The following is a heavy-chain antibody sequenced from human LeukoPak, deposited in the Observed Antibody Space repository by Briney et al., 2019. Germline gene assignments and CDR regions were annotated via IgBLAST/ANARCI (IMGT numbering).Heavy chain of an antibody. CDR2: ISSTGSAI. Sequence: GGSLRLSCAASGFTFSDYYMSWICQAPGKGLEWVSYISSTGSAIYYADSVKGRFTISRDNAKNSLYLQMNSLRAEETAVYYWARLRGRSGRDYWGQGTLVSVSS. V-gene: IGHV3-11*01. CDR3: ARLRGRSGRDY. CDR1: GFTFSDYY. D-gene: IGHD2-15*01. J-gene: IGHJ4*02.